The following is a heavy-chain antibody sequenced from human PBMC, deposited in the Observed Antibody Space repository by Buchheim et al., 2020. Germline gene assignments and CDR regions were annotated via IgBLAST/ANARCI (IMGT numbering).Heavy chain of an antibody. V-gene: IGHV1-8*01. D-gene: IGHD2-2*01. J-gene: IGHJ6*02. CDR3: ARGDIVVVPAAMYYYGMDV. CDR2: MNPNSGNT. Sequence: QVQLVQSGAEVKKPGASVKVSCKASGYTFTSYDINWVRQATGQGLEWMGWMNPNSGNTGYAQKFQGRVTMTRKTSISTAYMELSSLRSEDTAVYYCARGDIVVVPAAMYYYGMDVWGQGTT. CDR1: GYTFTSYD.